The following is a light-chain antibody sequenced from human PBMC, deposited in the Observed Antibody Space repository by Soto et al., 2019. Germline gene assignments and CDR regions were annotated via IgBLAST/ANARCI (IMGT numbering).Light chain of an antibody. J-gene: IGLJ3*02. CDR2: RDS. V-gene: IGLV3-9*01. CDR1: NIGSKN. Sequence: SYELTQPLSVSVALGQTARLTFGGNNIGSKNVHWYQQKPGQAPVLVIYRDSNRPSGIPERFSGSNSGNTATLTISRAQAGDEADYYCQVWDSSPARVFGRGTKLTVL. CDR3: QVWDSSPARV.